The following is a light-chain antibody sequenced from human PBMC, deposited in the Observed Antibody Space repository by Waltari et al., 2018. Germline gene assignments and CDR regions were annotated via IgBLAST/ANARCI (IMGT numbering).Light chain of an antibody. CDR1: QSVSSN. Sequence: EIVMTQSPATPSVSPGERATLSCRASQSVSSNLAWYQQTPGQAPSLLIYGASTRATGIPARFSGSGSGTEFTLTISSLQSEDFAVYYCQQYNNWPFTFGPGTKVDIK. J-gene: IGKJ3*01. V-gene: IGKV3-15*01. CDR2: GAS. CDR3: QQYNNWPFT.